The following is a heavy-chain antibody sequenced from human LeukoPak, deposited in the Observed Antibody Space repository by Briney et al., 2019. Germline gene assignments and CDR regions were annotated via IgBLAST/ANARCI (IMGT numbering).Heavy chain of an antibody. Sequence: GGSLRLSCAASGFTFSSNWMYGVRQAPGKGLVWVSRINSDGSTTSYADSVKGRFTISRDNAKNTLYLQMNSLRAEDTAVYYCARDQYTSAWNWGQGTLVTVSS. CDR1: GFTFSSNW. CDR2: INSDGSTT. D-gene: IGHD6-19*01. V-gene: IGHV3-74*01. CDR3: ARDQYTSAWN. J-gene: IGHJ4*02.